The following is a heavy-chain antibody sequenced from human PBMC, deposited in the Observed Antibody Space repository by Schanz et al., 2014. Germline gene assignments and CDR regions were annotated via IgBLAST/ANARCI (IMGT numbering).Heavy chain of an antibody. D-gene: IGHD2-2*02. Sequence: QVQLVQSGAEVKKPGSSVKVSCKASGGTFSSYSISWVRQAPGQGLEWMGRVIPILGIANYAQKFQGRVTNTADNSTSTACMDLSSVRPDHPAVYYCARTYCSSTSCYTGFYYMDVWGKGTTVTVSS. CDR2: VIPILGIA. J-gene: IGHJ6*03. V-gene: IGHV1-69*02. CDR1: GGTFSSYS. CDR3: ARTYCSSTSCYTGFYYMDV.